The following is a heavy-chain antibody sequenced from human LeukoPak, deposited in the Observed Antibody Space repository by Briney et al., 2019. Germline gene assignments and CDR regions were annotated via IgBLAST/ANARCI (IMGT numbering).Heavy chain of an antibody. CDR1: GGSISSYY. CDR3: ARGYYYEDY. V-gene: IGHV4-59*01. J-gene: IGHJ4*02. CDR2: IYYSGST. D-gene: IGHD3-22*01. Sequence: TSETLSLTCTVSGGSISSYYWSWIRQPPGKGLEWIGYIYYSGSTNYNPSLKSRVTISVDTSKNQFSLKLSSVTAADPAVYYCARGYYYEDYWGQGTLVTVSS.